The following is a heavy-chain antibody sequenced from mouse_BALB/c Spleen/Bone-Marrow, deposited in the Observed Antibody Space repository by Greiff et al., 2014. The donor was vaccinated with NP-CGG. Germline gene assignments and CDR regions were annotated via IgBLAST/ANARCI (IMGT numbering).Heavy chain of an antibody. Sequence: QVQLQQSGAELARPGASVKLSCKASGYNFTTHWMQWVKQRPGQGLEWIGAIYPGDGDTRYTQKFKGKATLTADKSSSTAYMQLSDLASEDSAVYYCARGDYGYHWYFDVWGAGTTVTVPS. J-gene: IGHJ1*01. D-gene: IGHD1-2*01. CDR3: ARGDYGYHWYFDV. CDR2: IYPGDGDT. CDR1: GYNFTTHW. V-gene: IGHV1-87*01.